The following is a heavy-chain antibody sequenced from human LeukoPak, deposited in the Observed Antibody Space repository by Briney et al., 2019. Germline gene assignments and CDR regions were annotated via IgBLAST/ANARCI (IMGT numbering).Heavy chain of an antibody. Sequence: ASVNVSCKASGYTFTSYGISWVRQAPGQGLEWMGWISAYNGNTNYAQKLQGRVTMTTDTSTSTAYMELRSLRSDDTAVYYCARDRDYDILTGYPVHFDYWGQGTLVTVSS. D-gene: IGHD3-9*01. J-gene: IGHJ4*02. CDR3: ARDRDYDILTGYPVHFDY. CDR2: ISAYNGNT. V-gene: IGHV1-18*01. CDR1: GYTFTSYG.